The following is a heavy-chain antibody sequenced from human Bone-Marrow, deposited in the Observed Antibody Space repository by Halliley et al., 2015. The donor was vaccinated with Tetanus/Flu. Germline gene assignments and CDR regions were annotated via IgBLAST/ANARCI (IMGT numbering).Heavy chain of an antibody. V-gene: IGHV4-59*01. CDR2: IYYTGIT. D-gene: IGHD4-17*01. J-gene: IGHJ5*02. Sequence: GLEWIGYIYYTGITRYNPSLRSRVTISVDTSRNKFSRKVNSVTAADPAVYYCGRGNYGDSVLDPWGQGTLVTVSS. CDR3: GRGNYGDSVLDP.